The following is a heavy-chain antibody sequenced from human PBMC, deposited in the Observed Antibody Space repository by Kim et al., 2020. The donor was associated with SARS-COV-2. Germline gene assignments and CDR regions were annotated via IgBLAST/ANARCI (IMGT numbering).Heavy chain of an antibody. D-gene: IGHD1-20*01. CDR3: ARDLEGYNCCGAFDI. CDR2: ISAYNGNT. Sequence: ASVKVSCKASGYTFTSYGISWVRQAPGQGLEWMGWISAYNGNTNYAQKLQGRVTMTTDTSTSTAYMELRSLRSDDTAVYYCARDLEGYNCCGAFDIWGQGTMVTVSS. CDR1: GYTFTSYG. V-gene: IGHV1-18*04. J-gene: IGHJ3*02.